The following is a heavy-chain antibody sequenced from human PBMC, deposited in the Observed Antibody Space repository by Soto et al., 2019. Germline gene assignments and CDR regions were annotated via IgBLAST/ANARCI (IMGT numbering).Heavy chain of an antibody. CDR1: GYTFTGYY. CDR2: INPNSGGT. CDR3: ARGDCSSTSCYSYYGMDV. J-gene: IGHJ6*02. Sequence: QVQLVQSGAEVKKPGASVKVSCKASGYTFTGYYMHWVRQAPGQGLEWMGWINPNSGGTNYAQKFQGWVTMTRDTSISTAYMELSRLRSDDTAVYYCARGDCSSTSCYSYYGMDVWSQGPTVTVSS. V-gene: IGHV1-2*04. D-gene: IGHD2-2*02.